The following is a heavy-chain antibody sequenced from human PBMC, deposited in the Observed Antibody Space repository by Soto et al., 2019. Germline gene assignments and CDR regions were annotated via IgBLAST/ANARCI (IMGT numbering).Heavy chain of an antibody. CDR2: INVHDGNT. Sequence: GASVKVSCKASDYNFKVYGISWVRQTPGQGLEWMGWINVHDGNTNFGEKFKGRITLTTDKSTDTAYMELWNLRVDDTAMYYCARADYGENNWLDPWGPGTQFTVSS. CDR3: ARADYGENNWLDP. J-gene: IGHJ5*02. D-gene: IGHD4-17*01. V-gene: IGHV1-18*01. CDR1: DYNFKVYG.